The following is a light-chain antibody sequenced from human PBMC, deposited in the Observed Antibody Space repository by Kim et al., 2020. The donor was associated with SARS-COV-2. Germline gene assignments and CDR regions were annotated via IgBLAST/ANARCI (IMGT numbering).Light chain of an antibody. CDR3: NSRDSSGNHVV. V-gene: IGLV3-19*01. CDR1: SLRSYY. Sequence: LGQTVRMTCQGDSLRSYYASWYQQKPGPAPVLVIYGKNNRPSGIPDRFSGSSSGNTASLTITGAQAEDEADYYCNSRDSSGNHVVFGGGTQLTVL. CDR2: GKN. J-gene: IGLJ2*01.